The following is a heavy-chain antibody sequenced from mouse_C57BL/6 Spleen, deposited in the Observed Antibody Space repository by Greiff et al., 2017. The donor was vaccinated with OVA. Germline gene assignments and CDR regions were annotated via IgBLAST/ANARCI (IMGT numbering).Heavy chain of an antibody. Sequence: VQLQQSGPELVKPGASVKISCKASGYTFTDYYMNWVKQSHGKSLEWIGDINPNNGGTSYNQKFKGKATLTVDKSSSTAYMELRSLTSEDSAVYYCARRNYYGNYDYAMDDWGQGTSVTVSS. CDR2: INPNNGGT. V-gene: IGHV1-26*01. CDR3: ARRNYYGNYDYAMDD. D-gene: IGHD2-1*01. CDR1: GYTFTDYY. J-gene: IGHJ4*01.